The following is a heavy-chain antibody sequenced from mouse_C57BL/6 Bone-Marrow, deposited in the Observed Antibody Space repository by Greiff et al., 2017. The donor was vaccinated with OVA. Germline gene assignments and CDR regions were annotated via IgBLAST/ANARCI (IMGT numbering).Heavy chain of an antibody. Sequence: QVQLQQSGAELMKPGASVKLSCKATGYTFTGYWIEWVKQRPGHGLEWIGEILPGSGSTNYNEKFKGKATFTADTSSNTAYMQLGSLTTEDSAIYYCARGTGPHYFDYWGQGTTLTVSS. V-gene: IGHV1-9*01. D-gene: IGHD4-1*01. J-gene: IGHJ2*01. CDR3: ARGTGPHYFDY. CDR1: GYTFTGYW. CDR2: ILPGSGST.